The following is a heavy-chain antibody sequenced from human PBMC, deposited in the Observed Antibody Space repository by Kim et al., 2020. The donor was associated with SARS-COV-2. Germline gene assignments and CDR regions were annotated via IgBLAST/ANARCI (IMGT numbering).Heavy chain of an antibody. J-gene: IGHJ4*02. Sequence: ASVKVSCKASGYSFTAYTIHWVRQAPGQRLEWMGWINAANGNTEFSQKFQGRVTSSRDTSATTVHMEVSSLRSEDTAVYYCARGAYCRGGICFPPGGYWCQGTLVIVSS. V-gene: IGHV1-3*01. D-gene: IGHD2-15*01. CDR3: ARGAYCRGGICFPPGGY. CDR1: GYSFTAYT. CDR2: INAANGNT.